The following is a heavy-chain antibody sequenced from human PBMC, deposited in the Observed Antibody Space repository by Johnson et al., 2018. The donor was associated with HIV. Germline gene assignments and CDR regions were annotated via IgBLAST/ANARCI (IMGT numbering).Heavy chain of an antibody. J-gene: IGHJ3*02. V-gene: IGHV3-11*01. Sequence: QMQLVESGGGLVKPGGSLRLSCAASGFTFSDYYMSWIRQAPGKGLEWVSYISMSGRTIYYADSVKGRFTISRDNAKNSLYLQMNSLRAEDTALYFCARGFVRISMILVADAFDMWGQGTMVTVSS. CDR3: ARGFVRISMILVADAFDM. D-gene: IGHD3-22*01. CDR1: GFTFSDYY. CDR2: ISMSGRTI.